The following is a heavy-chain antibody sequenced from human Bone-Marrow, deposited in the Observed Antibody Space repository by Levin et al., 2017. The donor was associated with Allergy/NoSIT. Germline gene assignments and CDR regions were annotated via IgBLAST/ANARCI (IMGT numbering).Heavy chain of an antibody. V-gene: IGHV4-4*07. CDR2: FSNSGSN. D-gene: IGHD5-18*01. CDR1: GASITTYS. CDR3: AREFKDRYTYDPITAAYYAMDV. J-gene: IGHJ6*02. Sequence: ASETLSLTCTVSGASITTYSWNWVRQPAGKGLEWIGRFSNSGSNSYHPSLRSRLSVSLDASNNRCSLTLNSVTATDTAVYYCAREFKDRYTYDPITAAYYAMDVWGQGTPVTVS.